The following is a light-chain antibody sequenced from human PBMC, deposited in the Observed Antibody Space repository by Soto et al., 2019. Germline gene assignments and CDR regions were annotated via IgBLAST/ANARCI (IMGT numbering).Light chain of an antibody. Sequence: EIVMTQSPATLSVSPGERATLSCRASQSISSNLAWYQQKPGQGPRLLIYGASTRATGIPARFSGSGSGTDFTLTISSLQSEDFAVYYCQQYNNWLKWTFGQGTKVEIK. J-gene: IGKJ1*01. CDR3: QQYNNWLKWT. V-gene: IGKV3-15*01. CDR2: GAS. CDR1: QSISSN.